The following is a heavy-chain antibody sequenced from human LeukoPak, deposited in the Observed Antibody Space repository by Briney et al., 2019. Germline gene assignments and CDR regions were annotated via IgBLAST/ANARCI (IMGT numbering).Heavy chain of an antibody. CDR2: IKNDGSET. V-gene: IGHV3-7*03. CDR1: GFNFRGHR. J-gene: IGHJ4*02. Sequence: RPGGSLRLSCAVSGFNFRGHRMDWVRQAPGKGLEWVGHIKNDGSETYYLDSLKGRFSISRDNTNNALYLQMNSLRVEDTAVYYCVKNDGWFHLAQWGQGTLVTVSS. D-gene: IGHD6-19*01. CDR3: VKNDGWFHLAQ.